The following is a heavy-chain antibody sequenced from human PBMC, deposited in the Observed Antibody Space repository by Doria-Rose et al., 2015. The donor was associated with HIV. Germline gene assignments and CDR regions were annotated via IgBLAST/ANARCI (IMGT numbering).Heavy chain of an antibody. Sequence: QITLKESGPVLVEPTETLTLTCIVSGVSLSSPGMGVSWIRQPPGKALEWLANIFSDDERSYKTSLKSRLTISRGTSKSQVVLTMTDMDPVDTATYYCARIKSSRWYHKYYFDFWGQGTLVIVSA. CDR2: IFSDDER. D-gene: IGHD6-13*01. J-gene: IGHJ4*02. CDR3: ARIKSSRWYHKYYFDF. V-gene: IGHV2-26*01. CDR1: GVSLSSPGMG.